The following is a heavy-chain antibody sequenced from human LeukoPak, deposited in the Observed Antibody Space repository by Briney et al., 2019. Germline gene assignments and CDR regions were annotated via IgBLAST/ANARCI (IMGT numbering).Heavy chain of an antibody. D-gene: IGHD1-26*01. J-gene: IGHJ4*02. CDR1: GDSISSHY. CDR3: ARQRVGNDY. Sequence: SETLSLTCTVSGDSISSHYWSWIRQPPGKGLEWIGSIYYSGSSSYNPSLKRRVTISIGTSKNQFSLKLSSVTAADTAVYYCARQRVGNDYWGQGTLVTVSS. CDR2: IYYSGSS. V-gene: IGHV4-59*08.